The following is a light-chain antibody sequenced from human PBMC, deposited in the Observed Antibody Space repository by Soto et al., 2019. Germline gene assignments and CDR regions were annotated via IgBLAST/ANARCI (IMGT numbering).Light chain of an antibody. J-gene: IGKJ1*01. V-gene: IGKV3-15*01. CDR2: GAS. CDR1: QSVSSN. Sequence: IVMTKSPGTLSVSPGERATLSCRASQSVSSNLAWYQQKPGQAPRLLIYGASTRATGSPARFSGSGSGTEFTLTISSLQSEDFAVYYCHQYNNWPPWTFGQGTKVEIK. CDR3: HQYNNWPPWT.